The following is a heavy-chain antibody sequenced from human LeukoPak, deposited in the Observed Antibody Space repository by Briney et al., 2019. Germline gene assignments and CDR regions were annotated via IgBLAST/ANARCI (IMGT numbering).Heavy chain of an antibody. CDR1: GFTFSSYA. Sequence: GGSLRLSCAASGFTFSSYAMSWVRQAPGKGLEWVSAISGSGGSTYYGDSVKGRFTISRDNSKNTLYLQMNSLRAEDTAVYYCALTCSSTSCPTGYWGQGTLVTVSS. V-gene: IGHV3-23*01. J-gene: IGHJ4*02. CDR3: ALTCSSTSCPTGY. D-gene: IGHD2-2*01. CDR2: ISGSGGST.